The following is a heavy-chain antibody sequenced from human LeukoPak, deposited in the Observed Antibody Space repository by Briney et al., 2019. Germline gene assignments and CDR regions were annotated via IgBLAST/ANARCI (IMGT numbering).Heavy chain of an antibody. CDR2: FYYTGST. D-gene: IGHD3-16*01. Sequence: SETLSLTCSVSGGSINISTYYWDWVRQPPGKGLEWIGSFYYTGSTYSDASLKSRVTLFADMSKNQFSLKLNSVTAADTAVYFCARRLRPGDYFGYWGQGLLVTVSS. J-gene: IGHJ4*02. V-gene: IGHV4-39*01. CDR1: GGSINISTYY. CDR3: ARRLRPGDYFGY.